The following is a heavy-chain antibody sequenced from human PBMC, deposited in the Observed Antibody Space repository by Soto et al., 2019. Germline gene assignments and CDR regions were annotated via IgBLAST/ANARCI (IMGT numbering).Heavy chain of an antibody. CDR3: ASRGYSGYRLVDY. CDR1: GGTFSSYA. V-gene: IGHV1-69*13. CDR2: IIPIFGTA. J-gene: IGHJ4*02. Sequence: SVKVSCKASGGTFSSYAISWVRQAPGQGLEWMGGIIPIFGTANYAQKFQGRVTITADESTSTAYMELSSLRSEGTAVYYCASRGYSGYRLVDYWGQGTLVTVSS. D-gene: IGHD5-12*01.